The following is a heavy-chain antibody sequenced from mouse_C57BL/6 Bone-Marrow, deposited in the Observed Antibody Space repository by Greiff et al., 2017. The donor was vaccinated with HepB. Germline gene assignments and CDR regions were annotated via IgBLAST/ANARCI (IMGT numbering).Heavy chain of an antibody. V-gene: IGHV1-64*01. CDR3: ARDYGLFAY. D-gene: IGHD1-1*02. J-gene: IGHJ3*01. Sequence: VQLQQPAAELVKPGASVKLSCKASGYTFTSYWMHWVKQRPGQGLEWIGMIHPNSGSTNYNEKFKSKATLTVDKSSSTAYMQLSNLTSEDSAVYYCARDYGLFAYWGQGTRVTVSA. CDR2: IHPNSGST. CDR1: GYTFTSYW.